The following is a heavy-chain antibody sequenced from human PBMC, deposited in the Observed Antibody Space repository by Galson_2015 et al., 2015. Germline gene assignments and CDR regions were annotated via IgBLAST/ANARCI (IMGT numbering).Heavy chain of an antibody. Sequence: SLRLSCAASGFTFSSYWMHWVRQAPGKGLVWVSRINSDGSSTSYADSVKGRFTISRDNAKNTLYLQMNSLRAEDTAVYYCARGPYYDFWSGYFDYYYGMDVWGQGTTVTVSS. CDR2: INSDGSST. CDR3: ARGPYYDFWSGYFDYYYGMDV. D-gene: IGHD3-3*01. J-gene: IGHJ6*02. V-gene: IGHV3-74*01. CDR1: GFTFSSYW.